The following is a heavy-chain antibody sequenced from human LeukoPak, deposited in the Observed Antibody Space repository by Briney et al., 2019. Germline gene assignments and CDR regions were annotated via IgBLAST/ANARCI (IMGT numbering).Heavy chain of an antibody. V-gene: IGHV5-51*01. D-gene: IGHD6-19*01. J-gene: IGHJ4*02. CDR1: GYSFTIYW. CDR3: ARRLKNSNGWTFDY. CDR2: IYPGDSDT. Sequence: GESLKISCKGSGYSFTIYWIGWVRQMPGKGLEWMGIIYPGDSDTRYSPSFQGHVTISADRSINTAYLQWSRLKASDTAIYYCARRLKNSNGWTFDYWGQGTLVTVSS.